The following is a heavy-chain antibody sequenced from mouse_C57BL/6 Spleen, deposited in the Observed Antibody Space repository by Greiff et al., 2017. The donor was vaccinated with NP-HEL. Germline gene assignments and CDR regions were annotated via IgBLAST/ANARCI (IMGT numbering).Heavy chain of an antibody. CDR2: IDPSDSYT. J-gene: IGHJ2*01. CDR3: ARTYYSNPDY. D-gene: IGHD2-5*01. CDR1: GYTFTSYW. Sequence: VQLQQPGAELVKPGASVKLSCKASGYTFTSYWMQWVKQRPGQGLEWIGEIDPSDSYTNYNQKFKGKATLTVDTSSSTAYMQLSSLTSEDSAVYYCARTYYSNPDYWGQGTTLTVSS. V-gene: IGHV1-50*01.